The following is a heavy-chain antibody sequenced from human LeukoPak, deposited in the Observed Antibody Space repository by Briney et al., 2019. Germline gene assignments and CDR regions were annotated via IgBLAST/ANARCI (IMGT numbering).Heavy chain of an antibody. J-gene: IGHJ6*02. Sequence: GGSLRLSCAASGFTFSTYSMNWVRQAPGKGLEWVSSISSSSSYIYYADSVKGRFTISRDNAKNSLYLQMNSLRAEGTAVYYCAREEQVTIMDVWGQGTTVTVSS. CDR2: ISSSSSYI. CDR1: GFTFSTYS. V-gene: IGHV3-21*01. CDR3: AREEQVTIMDV. D-gene: IGHD4-23*01.